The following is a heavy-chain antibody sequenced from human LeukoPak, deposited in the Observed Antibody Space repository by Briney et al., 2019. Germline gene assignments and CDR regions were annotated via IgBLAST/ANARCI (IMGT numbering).Heavy chain of an antibody. Sequence: GGSPRLSCAASGFTFSSYGMHWVRQAPGKELEWVAFIRYDGSNKYYADSVKGRFTISRDNSKNTLYLQMNSLRAEDTAVYYCVRVSGFCTNGVCPSFDPWGQGTLVIVSS. J-gene: IGHJ5*02. CDR1: GFTFSSYG. V-gene: IGHV3-30*02. CDR3: VRVSGFCTNGVCPSFDP. CDR2: IRYDGSNK. D-gene: IGHD2-8*01.